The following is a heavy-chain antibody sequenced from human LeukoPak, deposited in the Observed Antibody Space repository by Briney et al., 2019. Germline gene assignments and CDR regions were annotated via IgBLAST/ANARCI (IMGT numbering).Heavy chain of an antibody. J-gene: IGHJ5*02. CDR1: GGTFSSYA. CDR2: IIPIFGTA. Sequence: ASVKVSCKASGGTFSSYAISWVRQAPGQGLEWMGGIIPIFGTANYAQKFQGRVTITTDESTSTAYMELSSLRSEDTAVYYCARGSGSAKQLVGTRWFDPWGQGTLVTVSS. D-gene: IGHD6-6*01. CDR3: ARGSGSAKQLVGTRWFDP. V-gene: IGHV1-69*05.